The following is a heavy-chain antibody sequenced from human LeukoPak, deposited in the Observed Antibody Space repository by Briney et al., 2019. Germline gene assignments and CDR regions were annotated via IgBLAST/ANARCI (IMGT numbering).Heavy chain of an antibody. D-gene: IGHD2-2*01. CDR1: GGTFSSYA. Sequence: GSSVKVSCKASGGTFSSYAISWVRQAPGQGLEWMGGIIPIFGTANYAQKFQGRVTITADESTSTAYMELSSLRSEDTAVYYCARDVPEYCSSTSCYFAEYYFDYWGQGTLVTVSS. V-gene: IGHV1-69*01. J-gene: IGHJ4*02. CDR2: IIPIFGTA. CDR3: ARDVPEYCSSTSCYFAEYYFDY.